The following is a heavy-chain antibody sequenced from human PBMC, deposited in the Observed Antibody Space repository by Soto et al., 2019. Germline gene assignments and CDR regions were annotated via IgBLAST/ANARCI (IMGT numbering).Heavy chain of an antibody. D-gene: IGHD6-19*01. Sequence: EVQLMESGGGLVQPGGSLRLSCAASGFTFSSYWMHWVRQAPGKGLVWVSRINSDGSSTTYADSVKGRFTISRDNAKNTLYLQMNSLGAEDTAVYYCVRGEGGWETYWGQGTLVTVSS. CDR3: VRGEGGWETY. CDR2: INSDGSST. J-gene: IGHJ4*02. CDR1: GFTFSSYW. V-gene: IGHV3-74*01.